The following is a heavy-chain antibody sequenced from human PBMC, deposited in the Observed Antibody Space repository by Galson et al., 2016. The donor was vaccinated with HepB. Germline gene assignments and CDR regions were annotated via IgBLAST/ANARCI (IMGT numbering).Heavy chain of an antibody. CDR2: IYDTGST. CDR1: GGSISSYY. Sequence: SETLSLTCTVSGGSISSYYWSWIRQPPGKGLEWIGYIYDTGSTNYNPSLKSRVTIAIDKSKSQFSLKLRSVTAADTAVYYCARDKGLPAAGMGNFDYWGQGTLVTVSS. V-gene: IGHV4-59*01. CDR3: ARDKGLPAAGMGNFDY. J-gene: IGHJ4*02. D-gene: IGHD6-13*01.